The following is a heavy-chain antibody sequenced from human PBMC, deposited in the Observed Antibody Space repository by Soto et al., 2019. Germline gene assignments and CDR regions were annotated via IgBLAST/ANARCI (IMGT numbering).Heavy chain of an antibody. Sequence: GGSLRLSCTVSGFAFNNYGINWVRQAPGKGLEWVSSISKSDYTYYSDSVKGRFTISRDNAKNSVSLQMNTLRVEDTAAYYCARGDSIIIPAVSDFWGQGTLVTVSS. D-gene: IGHD2-2*01. CDR3: ARGDSIIIPAVSDF. CDR2: ISKSDYT. CDR1: GFAFNNYG. J-gene: IGHJ4*02. V-gene: IGHV3-21*01.